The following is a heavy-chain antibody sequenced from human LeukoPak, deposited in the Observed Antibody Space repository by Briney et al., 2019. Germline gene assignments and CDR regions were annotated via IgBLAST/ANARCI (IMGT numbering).Heavy chain of an antibody. CDR2: INHSGST. Sequence: SETLSLTCAVYGGSFSGYYWSWIRQPPGKGLEWIGEINHSGSTNYNPSLKSRVTTSVDTSKNQFSLKLSSVTAADTAVYYCARGQGSYCSSTSCGRANWFDPWGQGTLVTVSS. D-gene: IGHD2-2*01. CDR1: GGSFSGYY. J-gene: IGHJ5*02. CDR3: ARGQGSYCSSTSCGRANWFDP. V-gene: IGHV4-34*01.